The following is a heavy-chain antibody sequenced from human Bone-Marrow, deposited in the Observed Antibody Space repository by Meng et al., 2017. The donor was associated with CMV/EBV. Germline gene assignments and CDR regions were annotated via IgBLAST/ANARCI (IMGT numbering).Heavy chain of an antibody. CDR1: GGSISSYY. D-gene: IGHD7-27*01. V-gene: IGHV4-59*01. CDR2: IYYSGST. Sequence: GSLRLSCTVSGGSISSYYWSWIRQPPGKVLEWVGYIYYSGSTNYNPSIKSRVTISVDTSKIQCSLKLSSVAAADTAVYYGASGDAPWFDHWGQGTLVTVSS. J-gene: IGHJ5*02. CDR3: ASGDAPWFDH.